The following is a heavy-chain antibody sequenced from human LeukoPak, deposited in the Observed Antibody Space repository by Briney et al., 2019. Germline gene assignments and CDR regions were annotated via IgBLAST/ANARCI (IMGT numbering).Heavy chain of an antibody. D-gene: IGHD2-2*01. Sequence: SQTLSLTCAISGDSVSSNSGTWNWIRQSPSRGLEWLGRTYYRSTWYNDYAVSVRGRITVNPDTSKNQFSLHLNSVTPEDTAVYYCARRPTQYDCFDPWGQGILVTVSS. CDR2: TYYRSTWYN. CDR3: ARRPTQYDCFDP. J-gene: IGHJ5*02. CDR1: GDSVSSNSGT. V-gene: IGHV6-1*01.